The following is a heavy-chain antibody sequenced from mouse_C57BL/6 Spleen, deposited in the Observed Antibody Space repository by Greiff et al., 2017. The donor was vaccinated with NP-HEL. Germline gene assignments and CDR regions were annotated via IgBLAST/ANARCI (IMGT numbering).Heavy chain of an antibody. CDR1: GFTFSDYY. CDR3: ARGNYDYDVGYFDY. V-gene: IGHV5-16*01. J-gene: IGHJ2*01. Sequence: EVQLVESEGGLVQPGSSMKLSCTASGFTFSDYYMAWVRQVPEKGLEWVANINYDGSSTYYLDSLKSRFIISRDNAKNILYLQMSSLKSEDTATYYCARGNYDYDVGYFDYWGQGTTLTVSS. CDR2: INYDGSST. D-gene: IGHD2-4*01.